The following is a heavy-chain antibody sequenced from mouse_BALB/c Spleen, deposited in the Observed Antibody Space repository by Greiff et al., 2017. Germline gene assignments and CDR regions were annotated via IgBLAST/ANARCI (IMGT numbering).Heavy chain of an antibody. J-gene: IGHJ4*01. CDR2: ISSGSSTI. CDR3: ARDLPYAMDY. Sequence: EVKLVESGGGLVQPGGSRKLSCAASGFTFSSFGMHWVRQAPEKGLEWVAYISSGSSTIYYADTVKGRFTISRDNPKNTLFLQMTSLRSEDTAMYYCARDLPYAMDYWGQGTSVTVSS. CDR1: GFTFSSFG. V-gene: IGHV5-17*02.